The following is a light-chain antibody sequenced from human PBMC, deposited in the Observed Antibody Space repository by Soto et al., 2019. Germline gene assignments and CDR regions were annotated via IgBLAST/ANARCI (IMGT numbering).Light chain of an antibody. CDR3: SSYTSSSTPYV. CDR2: DVT. J-gene: IGLJ1*01. Sequence: QSAVTQPASVSGSPGQSITISCTGSSSDFGSYDYVSWYQQRPVKAPKLMIFDVTNRPSGVSDRFSGSKSGNTASLTISGLQTEDEADYYCSSYTSSSTPYVFGTGTKVTVL. CDR1: SSDFGSYDY. V-gene: IGLV2-14*01.